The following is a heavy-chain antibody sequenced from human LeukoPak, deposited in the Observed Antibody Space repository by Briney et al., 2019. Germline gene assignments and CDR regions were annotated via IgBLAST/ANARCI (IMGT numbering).Heavy chain of an antibody. V-gene: IGHV3-66*01. J-gene: IGHJ6*02. CDR2: IYSGGST. CDR3: ARDVYCSSTSCYYNFDYYYGMDV. Sequence: GGSLRLSCAASGFTVSSNYMSWVHQAPGKGLEWVSVIYSGGSTYYADSVKGRFTISRDNSKNTLYLQMNSLRAEDTAVYYCARDVYCSSTSCYYNFDYYYGMDVWGQGTTVTVSS. CDR1: GFTVSSNY. D-gene: IGHD2-2*01.